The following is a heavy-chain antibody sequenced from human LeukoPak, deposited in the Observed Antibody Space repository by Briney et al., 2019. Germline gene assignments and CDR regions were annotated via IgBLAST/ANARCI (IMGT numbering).Heavy chain of an antibody. D-gene: IGHD2-15*01. V-gene: IGHV3-23*01. J-gene: IGHJ4*02. CDR1: GFTFSSYA. Sequence: GGSLRLSCAASGFTFSSYAMSWVRQAPGKGLEWVSAISGSGGSTYYADSVRGRFPISRDNSKNTLYLQMNSLRAEDTAVYYCARDIVVVVAATPGYFDYWGQGTLVTVSS. CDR3: ARDIVVVVAATPGYFDY. CDR2: ISGSGGST.